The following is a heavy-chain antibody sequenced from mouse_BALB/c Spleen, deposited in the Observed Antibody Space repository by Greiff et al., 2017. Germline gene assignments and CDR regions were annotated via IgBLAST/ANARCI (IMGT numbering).Heavy chain of an antibody. CDR1: GFTFSSYA. Sequence: EVQRVESGGGLVKPGGSLKLSCAASGFTFSSYAMSWVCQSPEKRLEWVAEISSGGSYTYYPDTVTGRFTISRDNAKNTLYLEMSSLRSEDTAMYYCASSGTGFAYWGQGTLVTVSA. CDR3: ASSGTGFAY. J-gene: IGHJ3*01. V-gene: IGHV5-9-4*01. CDR2: ISSGGSYT. D-gene: IGHD4-1*01.